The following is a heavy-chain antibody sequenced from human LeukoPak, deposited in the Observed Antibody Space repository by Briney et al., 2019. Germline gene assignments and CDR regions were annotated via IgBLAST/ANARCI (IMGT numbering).Heavy chain of an antibody. CDR3: ARDPLWGGGGAFDI. Sequence: GGSLRLPCAASGFTFSSHAMVWVRQAPGKGLEWVSFISHDGSESLHTESVKGRFTISRDNFKNTVDLQVSGLKEEDTALLFCARDPLWGGGGAFDIWGQGTMVTVSS. J-gene: IGHJ3*02. V-gene: IGHV3-30-3*01. CDR1: GFTFSSHA. D-gene: IGHD2-21*01. CDR2: ISHDGSES.